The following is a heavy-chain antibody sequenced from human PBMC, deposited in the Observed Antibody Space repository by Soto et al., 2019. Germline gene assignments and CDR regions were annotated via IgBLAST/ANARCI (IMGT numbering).Heavy chain of an antibody. D-gene: IGHD3-10*01. Sequence: EASVKVSCKASGYTFTSYYMHWVRQAPGQGLEWMGIINPSGGSTSYAQKFQGRVTMTRDTSTSTVYMELSSLRSEDTAVYYCARDVPTMVRGTYYYGMDVWGQGTTVTVSS. CDR1: GYTFTSYY. J-gene: IGHJ6*02. V-gene: IGHV1-46*01. CDR2: INPSGGST. CDR3: ARDVPTMVRGTYYYGMDV.